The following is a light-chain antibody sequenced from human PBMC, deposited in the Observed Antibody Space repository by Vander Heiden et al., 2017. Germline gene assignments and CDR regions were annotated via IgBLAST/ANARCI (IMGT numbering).Light chain of an antibody. CDR2: DAS. CDR1: QSVSSY. V-gene: IGKV3-11*01. Sequence: IVLTQSPATLSLSPGERATLSCRASQSVSSYLAWYQQKPGQAPRLLIYDASNRATGITARFSGSGVGTDFTLTISSREPEDFAVYYCQQRSNGPPGVTFGGGTKVEIK. J-gene: IGKJ4*01. CDR3: QQRSNGPPGVT.